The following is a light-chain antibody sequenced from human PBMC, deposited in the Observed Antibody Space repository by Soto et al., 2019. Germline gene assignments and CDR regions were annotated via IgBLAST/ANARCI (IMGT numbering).Light chain of an antibody. V-gene: IGLV2-23*01. Sequence: QSVLTQPASVSGSPGQSITISCTGTSSDVGTYNLVSWYQQHPGKAPKLMIYEGSKRPSGVSNRFSGSKSGNTASLTISGLQSEDEGAYYCCSYAGSSTWVFGGGTKLTVL. CDR2: EGS. CDR3: CSYAGSSTWV. J-gene: IGLJ2*01. CDR1: SSDVGTYNL.